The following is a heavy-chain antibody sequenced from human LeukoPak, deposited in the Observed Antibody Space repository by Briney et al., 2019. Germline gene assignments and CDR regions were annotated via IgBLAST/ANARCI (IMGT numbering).Heavy chain of an antibody. CDR2: IYTSGST. V-gene: IGHV4-4*07. Sequence: SETLSLTCTVSGGSISSYYWSWIWQPAGKGLEWIGRIYTSGSTNYNPSLKSRVTMSVDTSKNQFSLKLSSVTAADTAVYYCARGGTDFWSGSYFDIWGQGTMVTVSS. CDR3: ARGGTDFWSGSYFDI. CDR1: GGSISSYY. J-gene: IGHJ3*02. D-gene: IGHD3-3*01.